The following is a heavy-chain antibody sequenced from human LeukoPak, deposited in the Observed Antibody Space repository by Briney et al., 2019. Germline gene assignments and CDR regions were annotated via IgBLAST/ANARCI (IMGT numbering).Heavy chain of an antibody. CDR2: INPNIGGT. Sequence: ASVRVSCTASGYTFTGYYTHWVPQAPGGGLEWMGWINPNIGGTNYAQKFKGWVTMTRDTSISKAYMKLSRLRSDDTAVYYSAREGYFGWFTYYFAYWGQGTLVTVSS. J-gene: IGHJ4*02. CDR1: GYTFTGYY. CDR3: AREGYFGWFTYYFAY. D-gene: IGHD3-9*01. V-gene: IGHV1-2*04.